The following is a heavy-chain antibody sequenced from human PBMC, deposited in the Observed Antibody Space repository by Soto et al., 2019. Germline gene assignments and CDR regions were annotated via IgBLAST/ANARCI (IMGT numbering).Heavy chain of an antibody. CDR1: GGSLSSDA. CDR3: ARDLAIVGTSWFDP. V-gene: IGHV1-69*01. J-gene: IGHJ5*02. Sequence: QVQLVQSGAEVKKPGSSVKVSCKASGGSLSSDAISWVRQAPGQGLEWMGGIIPLFGTVKYAQNFQGRVTITADASTSTAYLELNSLRVEDTALYYCARDLAIVGTSWFDPWGQGTQVTVSS. D-gene: IGHD1-26*01. CDR2: IIPLFGTV.